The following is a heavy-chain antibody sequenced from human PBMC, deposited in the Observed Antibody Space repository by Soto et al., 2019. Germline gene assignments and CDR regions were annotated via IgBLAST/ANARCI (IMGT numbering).Heavy chain of an antibody. CDR3: ARGTYSGSHYFSY. D-gene: IGHD1-26*01. CDR2: ISTSETTM. J-gene: IGHJ4*02. Sequence: AGGSLRLSCAASGFIFSDYPMNWIRQAPGKGLEWVSYISTSETTMYYADSVKGRFTISRDNAKNSLYLQMNSLRDDDTAVYYCARGTYSGSHYFSYWGQGTLVTVSS. CDR1: GFIFSDYP. V-gene: IGHV3-48*02.